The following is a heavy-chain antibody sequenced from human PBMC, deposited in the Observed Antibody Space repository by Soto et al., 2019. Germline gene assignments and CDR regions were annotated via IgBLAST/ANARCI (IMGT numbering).Heavy chain of an antibody. CDR3: ARATYYDIPSHFDY. CDR1: GGSISSYY. V-gene: IGHV4-59*01. D-gene: IGHD3-9*01. Sequence: PSETLSLTCTVSGGSISSYYWSWIRQPPGKGLEWIGYIYYSGSTNYNPSLKSRVTISVDTSKNQFSLKLSSVTAADTAVYYCARATYYDIPSHFDYWGQGTLVTVSS. J-gene: IGHJ4*02. CDR2: IYYSGST.